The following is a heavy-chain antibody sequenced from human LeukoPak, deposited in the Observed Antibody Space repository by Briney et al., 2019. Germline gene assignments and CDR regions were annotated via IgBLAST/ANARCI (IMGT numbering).Heavy chain of an antibody. CDR2: ISSTSTYI. J-gene: IGHJ4*02. CDR1: GFIFSRYT. D-gene: IGHD6-13*01. V-gene: IGHV3-21*01. CDR3: TRDEDEELVRDY. Sequence: GGSLRPSCAASGFIFSRYTMNWVRQAPGKGLEWVSSISSTSTYIYYADSVKGRFTVSRDNAKKSLYLQMNSLRADDTAVYYCTRDEDEELVRDYWGQGTLVTVSS.